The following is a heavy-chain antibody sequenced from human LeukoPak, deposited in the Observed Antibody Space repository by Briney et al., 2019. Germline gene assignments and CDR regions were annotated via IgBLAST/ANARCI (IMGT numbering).Heavy chain of an antibody. CDR2: ISSSSSYI. V-gene: IGHV3-21*01. D-gene: IGHD5-12*01. CDR1: GFTFSSYS. CDR3: SRAEYSGSDYYFDY. Sequence: GGSLRLSCAASGFTFSSYSMNWVRQAPGKGLEWVLSISSSSSYIYYADSVKGRFTISRDNAKNSLYLQMNSLRAEDTAVYYCSRAEYSGSDYYFDYWGQGTLVTVSS. J-gene: IGHJ4*02.